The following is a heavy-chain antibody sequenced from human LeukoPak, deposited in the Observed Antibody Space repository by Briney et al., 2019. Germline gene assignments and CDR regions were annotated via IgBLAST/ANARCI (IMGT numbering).Heavy chain of an antibody. CDR2: MNPNSGNT. J-gene: IGHJ6*03. D-gene: IGHD6-25*01. V-gene: IGHV1-8*01. CDR3: ARAATRGGEDYYYMDV. Sequence: ASVKVSCKASGYTFTSYDINWVRQATGQGLEWMGWMNPNSGNTGYAQKFQGRVTMTRNTSISTAYMELSRLRSDDTAVYYCARAATRGGEDYYYMDVWGKGTTVTVSS. CDR1: GYTFTSYD.